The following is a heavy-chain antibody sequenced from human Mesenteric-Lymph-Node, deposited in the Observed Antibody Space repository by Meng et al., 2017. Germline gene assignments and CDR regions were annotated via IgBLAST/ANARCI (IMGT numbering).Heavy chain of an antibody. J-gene: IGHJ4*02. CDR1: GFTFSSYA. CDR2: ISGSGGST. CDR3: SNLVTRKSYYFDY. V-gene: IGHV3-23*04. Sequence: VQLVQSGAEVKKPGGSLRLSCAASGFTFSSYAMSWVRQAPGKGLEWVSAISGSGGSTYYADSVKGRFTISRDNSKNTLYLQMNSLRAEDTAVYYCSNLVTRKSYYFDYWGQGTLVTVSS. D-gene: IGHD3-9*01.